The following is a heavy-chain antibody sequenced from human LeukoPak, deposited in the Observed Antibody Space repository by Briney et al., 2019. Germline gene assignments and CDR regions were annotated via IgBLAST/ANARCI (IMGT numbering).Heavy chain of an antibody. CDR1: GFTFSSYA. V-gene: IGHV3-23*01. CDR2: ISGSGGST. CDR3: AKYPDIVVVVAAKDDY. Sequence: PGGSLRLSCAASGFTFSSYALSWVRQAPGKGLEWVSAISGSGGSTYYADSVKGRFTISRDNSKNTLYLQMNSLRAEDTAVYYCAKYPDIVVVVAAKDDYWGQGTLVTVSS. D-gene: IGHD2-15*01. J-gene: IGHJ4*02.